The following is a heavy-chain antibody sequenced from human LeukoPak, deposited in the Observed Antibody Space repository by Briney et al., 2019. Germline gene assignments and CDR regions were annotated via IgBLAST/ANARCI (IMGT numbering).Heavy chain of an antibody. D-gene: IGHD3-10*01. CDR3: ARYGSGFDY. CDR1: GFTVSSNY. CDR2: IYSGGTT. Sequence: GGSLRLSCAASGFTVSSNYMNWVRQAPGKGLEWVSIIYSGGTTYCADSVKGRFTISRDNSKNTLYLQMNSLRAEDTAVYYCARYGSGFDYWGQGTLVTVSS. J-gene: IGHJ4*02. V-gene: IGHV3-53*01.